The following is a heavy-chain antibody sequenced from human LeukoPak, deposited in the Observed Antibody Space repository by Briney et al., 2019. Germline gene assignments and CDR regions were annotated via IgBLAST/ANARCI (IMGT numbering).Heavy chain of an antibody. V-gene: IGHV3-30*02. Sequence: PGGSLRLSCAASGFTFSTYGMHWVRQAPGKGLEWVAFIRYDAINKYYADSVKGRFTISRDNSKNTLYLQMNSLRAEDTAVYYCARGPSGYHNTGGQGTLVTVSS. D-gene: IGHD5-12*01. J-gene: IGHJ4*02. CDR1: GFTFSTYG. CDR2: IRYDAINK. CDR3: ARGPSGYHNT.